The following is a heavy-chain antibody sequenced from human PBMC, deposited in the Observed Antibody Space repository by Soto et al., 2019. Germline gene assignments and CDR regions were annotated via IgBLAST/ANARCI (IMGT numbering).Heavy chain of an antibody. D-gene: IGHD2-15*01. CDR2: IIPIFRTA. J-gene: IGHJ5*02. CDR1: GGTFSSYA. CDR3: AREGYCSGGSCYPSWFDA. V-gene: IGHV1-69*13. Sequence: SVKVSCKASGGTFSSYAISWVRQAPGQGLEWMGGIIPIFRTANYAQKFQGRVTITAGESAITAYMELRSLRSDDTAVYYCAREGYCSGGSCYPSWFDAWGQGTLVTVSS.